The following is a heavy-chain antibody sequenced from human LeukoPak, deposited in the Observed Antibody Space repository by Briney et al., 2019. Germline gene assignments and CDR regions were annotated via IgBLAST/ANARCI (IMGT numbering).Heavy chain of an antibody. Sequence: GGSLRLSCAASGFTFSSYSMNWVRQAPGKGLEWVANIKQDGSEKFYVDSVKGRFTISRDNAKNSLYLQMNSLRADDTAVYYCASLGDWGQGTLVTVSS. D-gene: IGHD3-3*01. J-gene: IGHJ4*02. CDR1: GFTFSSYS. CDR2: IKQDGSEK. CDR3: ASLGD. V-gene: IGHV3-7*01.